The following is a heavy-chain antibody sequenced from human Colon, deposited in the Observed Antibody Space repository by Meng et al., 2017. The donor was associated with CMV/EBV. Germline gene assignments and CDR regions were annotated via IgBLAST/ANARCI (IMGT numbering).Heavy chain of an antibody. Sequence: QITLKESGPTLVKSXXTLTLTCTFSGFSLSSSGVGVGWIRQPPGKALEWLALIYWDDDKTYNPSLKSRLTITKDTSKNRVLLIMTDMDPVDTATYYCAYRRGGGSGWNWFGPWGQGTLGTVSS. J-gene: IGHJ5*02. D-gene: IGHD6-19*01. CDR2: IYWDDDK. V-gene: IGHV2-5*02. CDR3: AYRRGGGSGWNWFGP. CDR1: GFSLSSSGVG.